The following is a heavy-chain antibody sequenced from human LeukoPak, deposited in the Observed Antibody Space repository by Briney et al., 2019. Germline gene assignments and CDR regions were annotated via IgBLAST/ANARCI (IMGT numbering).Heavy chain of an antibody. Sequence: SETLSLTCAVYGGSFSGYYWSWIPQPPGKGLEWIGEINHSGSTNYNPSLKSRVTRSVDTSKNQFSLKLSPVTAADTAVYYCARAESIEYYFYYWGPGTLVTVSS. CDR3: ARAESIEYYFYY. V-gene: IGHV4-34*01. CDR2: INHSGST. D-gene: IGHD2/OR15-2a*01. J-gene: IGHJ4*02. CDR1: GGSFSGYY.